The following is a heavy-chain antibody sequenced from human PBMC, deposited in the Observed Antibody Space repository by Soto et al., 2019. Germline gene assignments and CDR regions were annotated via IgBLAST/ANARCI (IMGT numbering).Heavy chain of an antibody. V-gene: IGHV4-30-2*01. J-gene: IGHJ5*02. CDR3: ARGRKFNCFDR. CDR2: IYHSGTT. CDR1: GGVISSGGYS. Sequence: SEPLSLTCTVSGGVISSGGYSYTWIRQAPGQGLDWIGYIYHSGTTFYNPSLKSRVTISVHTSKNQFSLNLNSVTAADTAVYYCARGRKFNCFDRWGKGILVTVSS.